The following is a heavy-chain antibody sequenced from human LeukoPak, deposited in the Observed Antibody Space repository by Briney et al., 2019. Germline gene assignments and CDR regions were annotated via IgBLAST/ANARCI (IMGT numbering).Heavy chain of an antibody. Sequence: RPSETLSLTCSVSGGSISSYSWSWIRQPAGEGLEWIGRIHSSGSNSYSPSLKGRVAMSADTSKNQFSLMLSSVTAADTAVYYCARDSSAWSFDYWGQGALVTVSS. CDR3: ARDSSAWSFDY. D-gene: IGHD6-19*01. V-gene: IGHV4-4*07. J-gene: IGHJ4*02. CDR2: IHSSGSN. CDR1: GGSISSYS.